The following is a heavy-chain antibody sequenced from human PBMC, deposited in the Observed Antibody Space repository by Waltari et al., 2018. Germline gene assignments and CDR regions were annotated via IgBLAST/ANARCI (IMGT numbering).Heavy chain of an antibody. V-gene: IGHV3-74*01. CDR3: AIQISGVVF. CDR1: GFTFSAYR. D-gene: IGHD3-3*01. CDR2: INADARAT. J-gene: IGHJ4*02. Sequence: EVQLVESGGGLVQPGGSLRLSCAASGFTFSAYRMHWVRQAPGKGLVWSSLINADARATLYADSVKGRFTMSRDNAKDTLYLQMNSLRGEDTAVYYCAIQISGVVFWGQGTLVTVSS.